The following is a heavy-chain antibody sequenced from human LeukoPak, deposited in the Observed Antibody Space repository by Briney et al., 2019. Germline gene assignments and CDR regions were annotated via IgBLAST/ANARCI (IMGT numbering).Heavy chain of an antibody. CDR3: ARSIVVVVAAEFDP. CDR1: GYTFTSYA. CDR2: INAGNGNT. D-gene: IGHD2-15*01. V-gene: IGHV1-3*01. J-gene: IGHJ5*02. Sequence: GASVKVSCKASGYTFTSYAMHWVRRAPGQRLEWMGWINAGNGNTKYSQKFQGRVTITRDTSASTAYMELSSLRSEDTAVYYCARSIVVVVAAEFDPCGQGTLVTVSS.